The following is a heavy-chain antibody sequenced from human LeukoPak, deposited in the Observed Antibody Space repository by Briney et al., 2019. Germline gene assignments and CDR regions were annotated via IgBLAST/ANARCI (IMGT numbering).Heavy chain of an antibody. CDR1: GGSISSSSYY. CDR2: IYYSGST. Sequence: SETLSLTCTVSGGSISSSSYYWGWIRQPPGKGLEWIGSIYYSGSTYYNPSLKSRVAISVDTSKNQFSLKLSSVTAADTAVYYCARVDFWSGFIDWGQGTLVTVSS. CDR3: ARVDFWSGFID. D-gene: IGHD3-3*01. J-gene: IGHJ4*02. V-gene: IGHV4-39*07.